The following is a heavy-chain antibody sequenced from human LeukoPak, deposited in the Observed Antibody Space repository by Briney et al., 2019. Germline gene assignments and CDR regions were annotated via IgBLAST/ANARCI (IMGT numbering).Heavy chain of an antibody. CDR3: GRGSSYCSSTSCYALYFDY. J-gene: IGHJ4*02. Sequence: SESLSLTCAVYGGSFSGYYWSWVRQPPGKGLGWGGEINHSRSTNYNPSLKCRVTLSVDTSTNPFSLKLSSLTAPDTAVYYCGRGSSYCSSTSCYALYFDYWGQGTLVTVSS. CDR2: INHSRST. D-gene: IGHD2-2*01. V-gene: IGHV4-34*01. CDR1: GGSFSGYY.